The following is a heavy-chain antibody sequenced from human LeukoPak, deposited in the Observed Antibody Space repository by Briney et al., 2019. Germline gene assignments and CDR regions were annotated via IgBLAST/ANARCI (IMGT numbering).Heavy chain of an antibody. CDR1: GFTFSNAW. CDR2: ISGSGGST. J-gene: IGHJ4*02. Sequence: GGSLRLSCVGSGFTFSNAWMNWVRQAPGKGLEWVSTISGSGGSTYYADSVKGRFTISRDNSKNTLYLQMNSLRAEDTAVYYCAKDGGFGSFDYWGQGTLVTVSS. CDR3: AKDGGFGSFDY. V-gene: IGHV3-23*01. D-gene: IGHD3-16*01.